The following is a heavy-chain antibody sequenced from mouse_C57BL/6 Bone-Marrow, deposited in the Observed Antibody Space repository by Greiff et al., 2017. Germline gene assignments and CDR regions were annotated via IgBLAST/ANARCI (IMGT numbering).Heavy chain of an antibody. CDR1: GYAFSSSW. D-gene: IGHD1-1*01. Sequence: QVQLQQSGPELVKPGASVKISCKASGYAFSSSWMHWVKQRPGTGLEWIGRIYPGDGDTNYNGKFKGKATLTADKSSSTACMRLSSLTSEDSAVYIGRAVVATGYFDVWGTGTTVTVSS. CDR3: RAVVATGYFDV. J-gene: IGHJ1*03. V-gene: IGHV1-82*01. CDR2: IYPGDGDT.